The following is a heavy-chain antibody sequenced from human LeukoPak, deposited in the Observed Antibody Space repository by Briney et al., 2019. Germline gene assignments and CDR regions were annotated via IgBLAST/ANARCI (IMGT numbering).Heavy chain of an antibody. CDR1: GGSISSSNW. CDR2: IYHSGST. Sequence: PSETLSLTCAVSGGSISSSNWWSWVRQPPRKGLEWIGEIYHSGSTNYNPSLKSRVTISVDKSKNQFSLKLSSVTAADTAVYYCARGRDRYSSGWDYFDYWGQGTLVTVSS. V-gene: IGHV4-4*02. J-gene: IGHJ4*02. D-gene: IGHD6-19*01. CDR3: ARGRDRYSSGWDYFDY.